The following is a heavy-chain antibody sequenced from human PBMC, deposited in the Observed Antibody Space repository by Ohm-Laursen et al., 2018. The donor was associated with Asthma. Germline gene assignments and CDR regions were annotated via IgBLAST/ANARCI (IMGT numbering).Heavy chain of an antibody. CDR2: ISSSSSTI. D-gene: IGHD3-16*01. Sequence: SLRLSCAATEFTFSLYSMNWVRQAPGKGLAWVSYISSSSSTIYYADSVKGRFTISRDNAKNSLYLQMNNLRAEAAAIYYCAREWGGMDVWGQGTTVTVSS. CDR3: AREWGGMDV. V-gene: IGHV3-48*01. J-gene: IGHJ6*02. CDR1: EFTFSLYS.